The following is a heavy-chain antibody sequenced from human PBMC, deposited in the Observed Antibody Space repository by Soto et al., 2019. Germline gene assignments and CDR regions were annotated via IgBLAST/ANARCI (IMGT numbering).Heavy chain of an antibody. CDR2: INPDGGAK. V-gene: IGHV3-7*01. CDR3: ARGHL. CDR1: GFTFSGSW. J-gene: IGHJ3*01. Sequence: GGSLRLSCIASGFTFSGSWMSWVRQAPGRGPELVANINPDGGAKNHVDSVRGRFTISRDNAKNSLFLQMDSLGAGDTAVYYCARGHLWGQGTMVTVSS.